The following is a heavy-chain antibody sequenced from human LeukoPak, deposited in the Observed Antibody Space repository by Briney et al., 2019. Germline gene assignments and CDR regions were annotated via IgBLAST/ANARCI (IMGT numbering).Heavy chain of an antibody. J-gene: IGHJ4*02. V-gene: IGHV3-21*01. CDR2: ISSSSSYI. Sequence: GGSLGLSCAASGFTFSSYSMNWVRQAPGKGLEWVSSISSSSSYIYYADSVKGRFTISRDNAKNSLYLQMNSLRAEDTAVYYCARDLREYYDSSGYYYVFYFDYWGQGTLVTVSS. CDR3: ARDLREYYDSSGYYYVFYFDY. D-gene: IGHD3-22*01. CDR1: GFTFSSYS.